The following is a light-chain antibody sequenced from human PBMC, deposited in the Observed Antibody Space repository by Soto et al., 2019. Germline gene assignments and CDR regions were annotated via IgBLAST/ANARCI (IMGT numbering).Light chain of an antibody. V-gene: IGKV1-33*01. J-gene: IGKJ4*01. CDR2: VAS. CDR3: QQHAELPLT. CDR1: QDIGTY. Sequence: DIQMTQSPSSLSASVGDRVIITCQASQDIGTYLAWYQQKSGKAPKLLIYVASYLETGVPSRFSARGSGTEFTFTISSLQPEDFATYYCQQHAELPLTFGRGTKIDIK.